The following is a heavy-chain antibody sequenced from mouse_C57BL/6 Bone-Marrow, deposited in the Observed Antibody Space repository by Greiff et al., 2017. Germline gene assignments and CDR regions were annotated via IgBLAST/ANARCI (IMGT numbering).Heavy chain of an antibody. CDR2: ISDGGSYT. V-gene: IGHV5-4*01. Sequence: EVKLVESGGGLVKPGGSLKLSCAASGFTFSSYAMSWVRQTPEKRLEWVATISDGGSYTYYPDNVKGRFTISRDNAKNNLYLQMSHLKSEDTAMYYCARDFGYYTWFAYWGQGTLVTVSA. CDR1: GFTFSSYA. J-gene: IGHJ3*01. D-gene: IGHD2-3*01. CDR3: ARDFGYYTWFAY.